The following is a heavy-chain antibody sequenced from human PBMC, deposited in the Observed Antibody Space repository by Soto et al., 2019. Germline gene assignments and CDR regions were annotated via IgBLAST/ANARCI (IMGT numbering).Heavy chain of an antibody. CDR3: ARKDKSGYFNWFDP. CDR1: GYRFTSYW. D-gene: IGHD3-22*01. Sequence: PGESLKISCRTSGYRFTSYWIAWVRQMAGKGLEWMRIIFPSDSDTRYSPSFQGQVTISADRSTSTVYLQWASLKASDTAVYFCARKDKSGYFNWFDPWGQGTLVTVSS. J-gene: IGHJ5*02. V-gene: IGHV5-51*01. CDR2: IFPSDSDT.